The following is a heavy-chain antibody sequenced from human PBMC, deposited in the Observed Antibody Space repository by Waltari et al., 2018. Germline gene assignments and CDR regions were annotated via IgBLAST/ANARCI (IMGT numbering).Heavy chain of an antibody. J-gene: IGHJ5*02. Sequence: QLQLQESGPGLVKPSETLSLTCTVSGGSISSSSYYWGWIRQPPGKGLEWIGSIYYSGSTYDNPSLKSRVTISVDTSKNQFSLKLSSVTAADTAVYYCARDDRTMVQGVINHWGQGTLVTVSS. D-gene: IGHD3-10*01. CDR2: IYYSGST. CDR3: ARDDRTMVQGVINH. V-gene: IGHV4-39*07. CDR1: GGSISSSSYY.